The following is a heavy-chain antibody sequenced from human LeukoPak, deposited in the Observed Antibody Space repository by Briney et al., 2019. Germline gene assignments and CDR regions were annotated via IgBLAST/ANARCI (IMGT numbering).Heavy chain of an antibody. D-gene: IGHD6-25*01. CDR2: ITSGGGNT. CDR3: ARDRYFRLLFDY. V-gene: IGHV3-23*01. Sequence: GGSLRLSCAGCRFTFRSYSMSWVGQAPGQGLEWVSSITSGGGNTYYADSVKGRFSISRDNSKNTLYLQINSLRAEGTAVYYCARDRYFRLLFDYWGQGTLVTVSS. CDR1: RFTFRSYS. J-gene: IGHJ4*02.